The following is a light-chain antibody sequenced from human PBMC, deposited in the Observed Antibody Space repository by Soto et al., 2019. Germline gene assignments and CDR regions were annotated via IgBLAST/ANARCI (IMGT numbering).Light chain of an antibody. J-gene: IGKJ4*01. V-gene: IGKV1-9*01. CDR3: QQLHSYPLT. CDR1: QGISSY. CDR2: AAS. Sequence: IQLTQSPSSLSASVGDRVTITCRASQGISSYLAWYQQKPGKAPELLIYAASTLQSGVPSRFSGSESGTDLTLTLSSLQPEDFATYYCQQLHSYPLTFGGGTKVEIK.